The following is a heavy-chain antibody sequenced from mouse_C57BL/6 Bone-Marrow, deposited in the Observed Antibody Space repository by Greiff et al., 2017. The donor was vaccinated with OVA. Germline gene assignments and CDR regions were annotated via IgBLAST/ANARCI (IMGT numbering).Heavy chain of an antibody. CDR2: INPNNGGT. D-gene: IGHD2-1*01. CDR3: AGGGNYGYYAMDY. V-gene: IGHV1-26*01. J-gene: IGHJ4*01. Sequence: VQLQQSGPELVKPGASVKISCKASGYTFTDYYMNWVKQSHGKSLEWIGDINPNNGGTSYNQKFKGKATLTVDKSSSTAYMELRSLTSEDSAVYYCAGGGNYGYYAMDYWGQGTSVTVSS. CDR1: GYTFTDYY.